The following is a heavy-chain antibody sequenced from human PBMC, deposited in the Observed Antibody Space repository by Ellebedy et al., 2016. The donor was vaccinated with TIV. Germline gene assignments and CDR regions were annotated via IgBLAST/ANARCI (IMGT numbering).Heavy chain of an antibody. CDR3: VTRGYSGYDYFDY. J-gene: IGHJ4*02. V-gene: IGHV1-2*02. Sequence: ASVKVSXXASGYSFIGYYMHWVRQAPGQGLEWMGWINPNNGGTNSARKFQGRVTMTRDASISTAYMELSRLRSDDTAVYYCVTRGYSGYDYFDYWGQGTLVTVSS. CDR1: GYSFIGYY. D-gene: IGHD5-12*01. CDR2: INPNNGGT.